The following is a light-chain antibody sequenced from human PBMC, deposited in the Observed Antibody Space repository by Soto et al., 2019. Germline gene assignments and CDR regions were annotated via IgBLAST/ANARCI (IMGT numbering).Light chain of an antibody. CDR1: SSDVGDYNY. V-gene: IGLV2-14*01. CDR2: DVS. Sequence: QSALTQPASLSGSPGQSITISCTGTSSDVGDYNYVSWYQQHPGKAPKLMIFDVSNRPSGVSNRFSGSKSGNTASLTISGLQAEDEADYYCSSYTSSGTRVFGTGTKLTVL. J-gene: IGLJ1*01. CDR3: SSYTSSGTRV.